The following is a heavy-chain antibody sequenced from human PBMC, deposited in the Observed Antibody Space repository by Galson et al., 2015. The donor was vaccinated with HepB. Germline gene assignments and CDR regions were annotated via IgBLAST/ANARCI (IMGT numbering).Heavy chain of an antibody. D-gene: IGHD6-19*01. Sequence: QSGAEVKKPGESLRISCKGFGYTFTSYWISWVRQMPGKGLEWMGIIYPGDSYSRYSPSFQGQVTISADKSISTAYLQWSSLKASDTAIYYCARRGSSDWFVDHWGQGTLVTVSS. CDR1: GYTFTSYW. CDR3: ARRGSSDWFVDH. J-gene: IGHJ5*02. V-gene: IGHV5-51*01. CDR2: IYPGDSYS.